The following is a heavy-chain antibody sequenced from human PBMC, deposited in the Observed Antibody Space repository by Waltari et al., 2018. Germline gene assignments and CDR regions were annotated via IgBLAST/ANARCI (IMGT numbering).Heavy chain of an antibody. J-gene: IGHJ6*03. CDR2: ISSSSTI. CDR1: GFTFSSYS. CDR3: AREHYDFWSGSLYYYYYMDV. V-gene: IGHV3-48*04. Sequence: EVQLVESGGGLVQPGGSLRLSCAASGFTFSSYSMNWVRQAPGKGLEWVSYISSSSTIYYADSVKGRFTISRDNAKNSLYLQMNSLRAEDTAVYYCAREHYDFWSGSLYYYYYMDVWGKGTTVTISS. D-gene: IGHD3-3*01.